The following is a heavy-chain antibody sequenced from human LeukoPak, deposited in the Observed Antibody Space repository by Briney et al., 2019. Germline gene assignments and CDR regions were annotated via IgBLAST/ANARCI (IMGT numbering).Heavy chain of an antibody. CDR1: GYSISSGYY. J-gene: IGHJ6*03. V-gene: IGHV4-38-2*01. CDR2: IYHSGST. Sequence: SETLSLTCAVSGYSISSGYYWGRIRQPPGKGLEWIGSIYHSGSTYYNPSLKSRVTISVDTSKNQFSLKLSSVTAADTAVYYCARQDYYYYYMDVWGKGTTVTVSS. CDR3: ARQDYYYYYMDV.